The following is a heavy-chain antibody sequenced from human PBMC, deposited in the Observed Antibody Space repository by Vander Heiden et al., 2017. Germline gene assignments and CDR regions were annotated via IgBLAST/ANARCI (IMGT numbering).Heavy chain of an antibody. CDR1: GFTFSDYN. CDR2: VSTTSSYI. D-gene: IGHD6-19*01. Sequence: EVQLVESGGGLVKPGGSLRLSCAASGFTFSDYNMNWVRQAPGKGLEWVSVVSTTSSYIYYADSVKGRFTISRDNAQTSLYLQMNSLRAEDTAVYFCARDLTPNYSTGWYHYGMDVWGQGTTVTVSS. J-gene: IGHJ6*02. CDR3: ARDLTPNYSTGWYHYGMDV. V-gene: IGHV3-21*01.